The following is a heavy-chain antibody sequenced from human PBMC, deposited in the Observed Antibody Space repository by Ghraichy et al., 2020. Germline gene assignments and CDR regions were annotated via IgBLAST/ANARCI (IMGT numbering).Heavy chain of an antibody. V-gene: IGHV4-31*11. Sequence: SQTLSLTCVVSGASISSSVYYWSWIRQHPGKGLEWICHIYNSGSTFSNPSLRSRVAISLDAPKNQFSLNLTSVTAADTALYFCARAKGDYWSPGTLVTVSS. CDR2: IYNSGST. CDR1: GASISSSVYY. CDR3: ARAKGDY. J-gene: IGHJ4*02.